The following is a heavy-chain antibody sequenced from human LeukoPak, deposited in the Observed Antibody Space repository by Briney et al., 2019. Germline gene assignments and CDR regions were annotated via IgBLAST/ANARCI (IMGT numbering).Heavy chain of an antibody. CDR1: GYTFTSYY. Sequence: GASVKVSCKASGYTFTSYYMHWVRQAPGQGLEWMGIINPSGGSTSYAQKFQGRVTMTRDTSTSTVYMELSSLRSEDTAVYYCATQSPLIAVAVYYYYYYGMDVWGQGTTVTVSS. D-gene: IGHD6-19*01. J-gene: IGHJ6*02. CDR2: INPSGGST. CDR3: ATQSPLIAVAVYYYYYYGMDV. V-gene: IGHV1-46*01.